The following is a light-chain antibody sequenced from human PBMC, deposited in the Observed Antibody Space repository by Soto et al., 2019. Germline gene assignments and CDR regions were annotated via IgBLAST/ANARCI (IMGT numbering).Light chain of an antibody. CDR2: DAS. CDR1: QSITTW. J-gene: IGKJ1*01. Sequence: DIQMTQSPSTLSASVVDRVTITCRASQSITTWLAWYQQKPGKAPKLVIYDASSLESGVPSRFSGSGSGTEFTLTISSLQPDDFATYYCQHYNSYSEAFGQGTKVDI. V-gene: IGKV1-5*01. CDR3: QHYNSYSEA.